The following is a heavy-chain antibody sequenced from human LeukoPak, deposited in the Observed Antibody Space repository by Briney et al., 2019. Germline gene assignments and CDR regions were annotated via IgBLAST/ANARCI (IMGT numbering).Heavy chain of an antibody. CDR3: ARLGLEVGGPNWFDP. CDR2: VSGNGATT. V-gene: IGHV3-23*01. D-gene: IGHD1-1*01. J-gene: IGHJ5*02. CDR1: GFTFSNYA. Sequence: GGSLRLSCAASGFTFSNYAMNWVRQAPGKGLEWVSAVSGNGATTYYADSVKGRLTISRDNSRNTLSLQMNGLRAEDTAIYYCARLGLEVGGPNWFDPWGQGTLVTVSS.